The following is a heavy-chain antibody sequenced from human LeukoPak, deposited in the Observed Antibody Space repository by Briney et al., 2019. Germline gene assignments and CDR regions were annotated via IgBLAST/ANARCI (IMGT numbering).Heavy chain of an antibody. V-gene: IGHV3-23*01. CDR2: ISGSGGST. Sequence: PGASMRLSCAASGFTFSSYAMRWVRQAPGKRLEWVSLISGSGGSTDFADSVKGRFTISRDNSNNTVYLQMNSLRAEDTAVYYCAKSLGRAYGSGSSNSPFDYWGQGTLVTVSS. CDR3: AKSLGRAYGSGSSNSPFDY. CDR1: GFTFSSYA. D-gene: IGHD3-10*01. J-gene: IGHJ4*02.